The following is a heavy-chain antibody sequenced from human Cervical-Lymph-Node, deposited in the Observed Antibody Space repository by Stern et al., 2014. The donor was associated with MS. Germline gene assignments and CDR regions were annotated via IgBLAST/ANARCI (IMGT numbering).Heavy chain of an antibody. Sequence: VQLEESGPGLVKPSETLSLTCSVSGGSISRSTYYWGWIRQPPGKGLEWIGSIYYSGTTYYNPSLKSRVTIDTSTNQFSLRLTSVPAADTAVYYCARHDGWLPHYWSQGTLVTVSS. CDR1: GGSISRSTYY. V-gene: IGHV4-39*01. CDR2: IYYSGTT. D-gene: IGHD5-12*01. J-gene: IGHJ4*02. CDR3: ARHDGWLPHY.